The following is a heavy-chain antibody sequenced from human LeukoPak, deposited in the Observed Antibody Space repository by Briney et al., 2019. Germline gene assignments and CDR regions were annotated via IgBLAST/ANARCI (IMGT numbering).Heavy chain of an antibody. CDR2: IGTAGDT. D-gene: IGHD3-10*01. J-gene: IGHJ5*02. V-gene: IGHV3-13*04. Sequence: GGSLRLSCAASGFTFSSYDMHWVRQAPGKGLEWVSAIGTAGDTYYPGSVKGRFTISRENAKNSLYLQMNSLRGGDTAVYYCARDYGVLLWFGGGNWFDPWGQGTLVTVSS. CDR3: ARDYGVLLWFGGGNWFDP. CDR1: GFTFSSYD.